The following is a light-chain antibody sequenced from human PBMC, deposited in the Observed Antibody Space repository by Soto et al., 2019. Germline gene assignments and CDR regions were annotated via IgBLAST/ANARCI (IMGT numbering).Light chain of an antibody. J-gene: IGKJ5*01. CDR2: GAS. CDR3: QQYGSSPPIT. CDR1: QSVSTN. Sequence: EIVLTQSPATLSLSPGERATLSCRASQSVSTNFAWYQQKPGQAPRLLIYGASSRATGIPDRFSGSGSGTDFTLTISRLEPEDFAVYYCQQYGSSPPITFGQGTRLEIK. V-gene: IGKV3-20*01.